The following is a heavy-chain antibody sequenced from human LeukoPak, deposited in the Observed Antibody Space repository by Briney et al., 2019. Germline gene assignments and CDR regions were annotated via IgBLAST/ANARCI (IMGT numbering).Heavy chain of an antibody. CDR1: GFTFSSYA. CDR2: ISYDGSNK. D-gene: IGHD3-3*01. Sequence: PGGSLRFSCAASGFTFSSYAMHWVRQAPGKGLEWVAVISYDGSNKYYADSVKGRFTISRDNSKNTLYLQMNSLRAEDTAVYYCARGNYDFWSGYYPSYYYYYMDVWGKGTTVTVSS. CDR3: ARGNYDFWSGYYPSYYYYYMDV. J-gene: IGHJ6*03. V-gene: IGHV3-30*04.